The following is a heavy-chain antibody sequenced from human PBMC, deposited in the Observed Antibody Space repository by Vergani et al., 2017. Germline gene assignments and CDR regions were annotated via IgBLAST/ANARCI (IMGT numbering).Heavy chain of an antibody. CDR2: ISYDGSNK. D-gene: IGHD3-16*02. CDR3: AKVGSILGELSSQFDY. Sequence: QVQLVESGGGVVQPGRSLRLSCAASGFTFSSYGMHWVRQAPGKGLEWVAVISYDGSNKYYADSVKGRFTISRDNSKNTLYLQMNSLRAEDTAVYYCAKVGSILGELSSQFDYWGQGTLVTGSS. V-gene: IGHV3-30*18. J-gene: IGHJ4*02. CDR1: GFTFSSYG.